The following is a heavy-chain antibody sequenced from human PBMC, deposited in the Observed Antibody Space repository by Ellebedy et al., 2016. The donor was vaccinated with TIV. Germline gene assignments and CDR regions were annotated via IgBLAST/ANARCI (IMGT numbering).Heavy chain of an antibody. CDR1: GGSISSYY. J-gene: IGHJ6*02. D-gene: IGHD2-15*01. V-gene: IGHV4-59*01. CDR3: ARGDGVFGCSGGSCRMDTYGMDV. Sequence: SETLSLXXTVSGGSISSYYWSWIRQPAGKGLEWIGYIYYSGSTNYNPSLKSRVTISVDTSKNQFSLKLSSVTAADTAVYYCARGDGVFGCSGGSCRMDTYGMDVWGQGTTVTVSS. CDR2: IYYSGST.